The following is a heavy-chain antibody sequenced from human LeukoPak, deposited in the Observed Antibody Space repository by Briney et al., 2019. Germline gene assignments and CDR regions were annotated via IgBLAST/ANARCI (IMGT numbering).Heavy chain of an antibody. D-gene: IGHD3-3*01. CDR3: ARWAGARPGGYYDFWTGPYDY. V-gene: IGHV1-46*01. J-gene: IGHJ4*02. Sequence: GASVEVSCKASGDTFTNYYTHWVRQAPGQGLEWMGIINPTGDSTRYAQKFQGRVTMTRDTSTSTVYMELSSLRSEDTAVYYCARWAGARPGGYYDFWTGPYDYWGQGSLVTVSS. CDR1: GDTFTNYY. CDR2: INPTGDST.